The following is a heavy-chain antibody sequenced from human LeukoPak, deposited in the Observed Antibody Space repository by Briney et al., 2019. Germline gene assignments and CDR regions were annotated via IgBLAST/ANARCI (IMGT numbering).Heavy chain of an antibody. CDR3: ARQPEGIAARRPFDY. CDR1: GYSFTSYW. D-gene: IGHD6-6*01. V-gene: IGHV5-51*01. J-gene: IGHJ4*02. Sequence: GESLKISCKGSGYSFTSYWIGWVRQMPGKGLEWMGIIYPGDSDTRYSPSFQGQVTISADKSINTAYLQWSSLKASDTAMYYCARQPEGIAARRPFDYWGQGTLVTVSS. CDR2: IYPGDSDT.